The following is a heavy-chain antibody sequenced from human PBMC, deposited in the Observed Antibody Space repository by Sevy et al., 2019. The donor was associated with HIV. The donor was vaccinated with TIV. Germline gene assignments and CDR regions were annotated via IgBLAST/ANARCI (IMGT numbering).Heavy chain of an antibody. V-gene: IGHV3-30*03. Sequence: GGSLRLSCAASGFNFRIYAMHWVRQAPGKGLEWVAVISYDGSDKFYAESVKGRFTIYRDNSKNMVFLKLNSLRGDDTAVYYCATGRHGATYGYWGQGTPVTVSS. CDR1: GFNFRIYA. J-gene: IGHJ4*02. D-gene: IGHD3-10*01. CDR3: ATGRHGATYGY. CDR2: ISYDGSDK.